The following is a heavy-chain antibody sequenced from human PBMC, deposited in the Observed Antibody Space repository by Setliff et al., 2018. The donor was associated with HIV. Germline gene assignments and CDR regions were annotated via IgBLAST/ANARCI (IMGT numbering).Heavy chain of an antibody. J-gene: IGHJ6*03. CDR2: IYQSGST. Sequence: LSLTCAVYGGSSSGCYWTWIRQPPGKRLEWLGSIYQSGSTSYNPSLSSRLTISVDTSKNQVSLRLSSVTAADTGVYYCARHRDPPGSRWIYYYYYMDLWGEGTTVTVSS. V-gene: IGHV4-34*01. CDR3: ARHRDPPGSRWIYYYYYMDL. D-gene: IGHD6-13*01. CDR1: GGSSSGCY.